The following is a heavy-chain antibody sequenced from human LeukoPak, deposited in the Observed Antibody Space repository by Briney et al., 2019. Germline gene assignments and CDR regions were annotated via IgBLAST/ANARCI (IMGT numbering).Heavy chain of an antibody. CDR2: INPNSGGT. CDR3: ARDLEPDYYYYGMDV. Sequence: GASVKVSCKASGYTFTGYYMHWVRQAPGQGLEWMGWINPNSGGTNYAQKFQGRVTMTRDTSISTAYMELSRLRSDDTAVYYCARDLEPDYYYYGMDVWGQGTTVTVSS. D-gene: IGHD1-1*01. CDR1: GYTFTGYY. J-gene: IGHJ6*02. V-gene: IGHV1-2*02.